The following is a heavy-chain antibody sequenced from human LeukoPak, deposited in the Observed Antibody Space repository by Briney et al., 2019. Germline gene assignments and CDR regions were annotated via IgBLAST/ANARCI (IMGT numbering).Heavy chain of an antibody. J-gene: IGHJ6*02. CDR3: ARDGFVGDYYYGMDV. D-gene: IGHD3-16*01. V-gene: IGHV1-18*01. CDR2: ISAYNGNT. Sequence: ASVKVPCKASGYTFTSYGISWVRQAPGQGLEWMGWISAYNGNTNYAQKLQGRVTMTTDTSTSTAYMELRSLRSDDTAVYYCARDGFVGDYYYGMDVWGQGTTVTVSS. CDR1: GYTFTSYG.